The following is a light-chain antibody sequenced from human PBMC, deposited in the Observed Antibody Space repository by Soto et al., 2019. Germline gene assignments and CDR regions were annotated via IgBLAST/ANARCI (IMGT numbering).Light chain of an antibody. CDR3: QQSYNTPVFT. Sequence: DIQMTQSPSSLSASVGDRVTITCRASQTISNYLNWYQQKPGKAPKLLIYAASSLQSGVPSRFSGSGSGTDFTLAISSLQPEDFVTYDCQQSYNTPVFTCGPGTKVDIK. CDR2: AAS. V-gene: IGKV1-39*01. J-gene: IGKJ3*01. CDR1: QTISNY.